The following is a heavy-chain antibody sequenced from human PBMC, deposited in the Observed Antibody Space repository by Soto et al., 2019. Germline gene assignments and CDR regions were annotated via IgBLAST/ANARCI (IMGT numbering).Heavy chain of an antibody. V-gene: IGHV3-23*01. CDR1: GFTFSSYA. CDR3: AKGFGGIAVAGEPVDY. D-gene: IGHD6-19*01. J-gene: IGHJ4*02. CDR2: ISGSGGST. Sequence: GGSLRLSCAASGFTFSSYAMSWVRQAPGKGLEWVSAISGSGGSTYYADSVKGRFTISRDNSKNTLYLQMNSLRAEDTAVYYCAKGFGGIAVAGEPVDYWGQGTLVTVSS.